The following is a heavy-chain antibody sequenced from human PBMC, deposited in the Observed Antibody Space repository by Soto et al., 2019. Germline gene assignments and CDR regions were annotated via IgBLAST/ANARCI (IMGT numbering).Heavy chain of an antibody. Sequence: ASVKVSCKASGYTFTGYYMHWVRQAPGQGLEWMRWINPNSGGTNYAQKFQGWVTMTRDTSISTAYMELSRLRSDDTAVYYCARAGATMVRGVIDYYYYMDVWGKGTTVTVSS. V-gene: IGHV1-2*04. D-gene: IGHD3-10*01. CDR3: ARAGATMVRGVIDYYYYMDV. CDR2: INPNSGGT. CDR1: GYTFTGYY. J-gene: IGHJ6*03.